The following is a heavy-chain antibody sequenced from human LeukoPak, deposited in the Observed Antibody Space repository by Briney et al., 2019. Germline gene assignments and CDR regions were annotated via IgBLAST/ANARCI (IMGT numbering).Heavy chain of an antibody. CDR2: INPNSGGT. CDR3: ARGTYYHFWNNFFYSPHFFF. V-gene: IGHV1-2*02. J-gene: IGHJ4*02. CDR1: GYTFNGYY. D-gene: IGHD3-3*01. Sequence: ASVKVSCKASGYTFNGYYMHWVRQAPGQGLEWMGWINPNSGGTNYAQKFQGRVTMTRDTSISTAYMELSRLRSDDTAVYYCARGTYYHFWNNFFYSPHFFFWGQGTPVTVSS.